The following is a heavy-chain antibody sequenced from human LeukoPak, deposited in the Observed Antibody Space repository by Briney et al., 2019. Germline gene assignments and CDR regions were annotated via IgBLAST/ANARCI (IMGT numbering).Heavy chain of an antibody. CDR1: GITFDDYA. J-gene: IGHJ4*02. CDR2: ISWNSGSI. CDR3: VAARQWLVKFDY. Sequence: GGSLRLSCAASGITFDDYAMHWVRQAPGKGLEWVSCISWNSGSIGYADSVKGRFTISRDKAKNSLYLQMNSLRAEDTALYYCVAARQWLVKFDYWGQGTLVTVSS. V-gene: IGHV3-9*01. D-gene: IGHD6-19*01.